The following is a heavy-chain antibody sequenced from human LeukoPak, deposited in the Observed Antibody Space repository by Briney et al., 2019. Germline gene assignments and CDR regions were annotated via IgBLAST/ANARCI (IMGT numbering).Heavy chain of an antibody. Sequence: PSETLSLTCTVSGFSMSSSGYYWGWIRQPPGKGLEWIGEINHSGSTNYNPSLQSRVTISVDTSKNQFSLKLSSVTAADTAVYYCARSGVAWISDDYGDYVDYWGQGTLVTVSS. D-gene: IGHD4-17*01. CDR2: INHSGST. J-gene: IGHJ4*02. V-gene: IGHV4-39*07. CDR1: GFSMSSSGYY. CDR3: ARSGVAWISDDYGDYVDY.